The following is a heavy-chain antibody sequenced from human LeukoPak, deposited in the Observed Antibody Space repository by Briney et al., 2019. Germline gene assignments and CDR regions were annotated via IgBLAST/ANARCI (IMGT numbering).Heavy chain of an antibody. CDR3: ARDRRFSIAVAGIFDY. Sequence: GGSLRLSCAASGFTFSSYAMHWVRQAPGKGLEWVAVISYDESNKYYADPVKGRFTISRDNSKNTLYLQMNSLRAEDTAVYYCARDRRFSIAVAGIFDYWGQGTLVTVSS. D-gene: IGHD6-19*01. CDR1: GFTFSSYA. J-gene: IGHJ4*02. CDR2: ISYDESNK. V-gene: IGHV3-30-3*01.